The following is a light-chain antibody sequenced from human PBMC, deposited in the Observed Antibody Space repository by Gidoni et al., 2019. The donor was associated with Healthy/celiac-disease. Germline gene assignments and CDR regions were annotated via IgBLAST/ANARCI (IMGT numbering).Light chain of an antibody. V-gene: IGKV4-1*01. CDR2: WAS. Sequence: DIVTTQSPDSLAVSLGERATINCKSSQSVLYSSNNKNYLAWYQQKPGQPPKLLIYWASTRESGVPERFSGSGSGTDFTLTISSLQAEDVAVYYCQQYYSTPYTFXQXTKLEI. J-gene: IGKJ2*01. CDR1: QSVLYSSNNKNY. CDR3: QQYYSTPYT.